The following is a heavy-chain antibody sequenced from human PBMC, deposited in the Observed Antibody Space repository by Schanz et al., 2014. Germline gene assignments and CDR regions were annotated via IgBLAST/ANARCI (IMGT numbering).Heavy chain of an antibody. CDR2: IIPNLGSA. D-gene: IGHD3-3*01. V-gene: IGHV1-69*04. Sequence: QVPLLQSGAEVKKPGSSVTVSCKASGDTLSSYGISWVRQAPGQGLEWMGRIIPNLGSAPSAQKFPCRVTIPADKSASTVYMELSGLRSEDTAICYCARGNTIFGVVILGWLDPWGQGALVAGS. J-gene: IGHJ5*02. CDR1: GDTLSSYG. CDR3: ARGNTIFGVVILGWLDP.